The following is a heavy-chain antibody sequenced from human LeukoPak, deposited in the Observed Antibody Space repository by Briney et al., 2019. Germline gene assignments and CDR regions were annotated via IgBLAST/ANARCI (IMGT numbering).Heavy chain of an antibody. CDR2: INSSGSTI. Sequence: GGSLRLSGVASIFTFDEYYMHWIRQAPGKGLEWVSYINSSGSTIYYADSVKGRFTISRDNAKNSLYLQMNSLRVEDTAVYYCATGGDSPYDSFDIWGQGTTVTVSS. V-gene: IGHV3-11*01. J-gene: IGHJ3*02. CDR3: ATGGDSPYDSFDI. D-gene: IGHD2-21*02. CDR1: IFTFDEYY.